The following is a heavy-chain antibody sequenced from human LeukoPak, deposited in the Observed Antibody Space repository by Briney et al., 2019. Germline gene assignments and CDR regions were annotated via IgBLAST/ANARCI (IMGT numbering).Heavy chain of an antibody. Sequence: GGSLRLSCAASGFTFSSYGMHWVRQAPGKGLEWVAVISFDGSNKYCADSVKGRFTISRDNSKNTLYLLMNTLRAEDTAVYYCARRYSSGWSPYYYYGMDVWGQGTTVTVSS. J-gene: IGHJ6*02. D-gene: IGHD6-19*01. CDR2: ISFDGSNK. V-gene: IGHV3-30*03. CDR3: ARRYSSGWSPYYYYGMDV. CDR1: GFTFSSYG.